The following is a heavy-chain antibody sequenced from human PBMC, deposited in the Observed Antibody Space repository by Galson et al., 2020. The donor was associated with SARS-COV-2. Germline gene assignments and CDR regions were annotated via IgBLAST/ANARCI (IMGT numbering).Heavy chain of an antibody. J-gene: IGHJ3*02. CDR3: ARHTVTTRADI. Sequence: SGPTLVKPTQTLTLTCTFSGFSLSTSGVGVGWIRQPPGKALEWLALIYWDVNKRYSPSLKSRLTITKDTSKTQVVLTMTNMDPVDTATYYCARHTVTTRADIWGQGTMVTGSS. CDR1: GFSLSTSGVG. CDR2: IYWDVNK. D-gene: IGHD4-17*01. V-gene: IGHV2-5*02.